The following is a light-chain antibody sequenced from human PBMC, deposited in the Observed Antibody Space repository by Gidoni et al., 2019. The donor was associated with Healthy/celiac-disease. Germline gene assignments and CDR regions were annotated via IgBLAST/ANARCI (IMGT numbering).Light chain of an antibody. CDR3: AAWDDSLSVVV. CDR1: SSNIGSNY. V-gene: IGLV1-47*01. J-gene: IGLJ2*01. CDR2: RNN. Sequence: QSVLTQPPSASGTPGQRVTISCSGSSSNIGSNYVYWYQQLPGTAPKLRIYRNNRRPSGVPDRFSGSKSGTSASLAISVLRSEDEAEYYCAAWDDSLSVVVFGGGTKLTVL.